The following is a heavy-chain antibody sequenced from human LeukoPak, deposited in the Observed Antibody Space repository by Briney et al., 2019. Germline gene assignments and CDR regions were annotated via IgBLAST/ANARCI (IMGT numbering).Heavy chain of an antibody. CDR2: IKKDGSGE. CDR1: GFTFSSYG. D-gene: IGHD2-21*01. V-gene: IGHV3-7*03. CDR3: AAGDTLES. Sequence: GGSLRLSCAASGFTFSSYGMYWVRQAPGKGLEGVANIKKDGSGESYGDSVKGRFTISRDNAESSLYLQMNNLRAEDTAVYFCAAGDTLESWGQGTLVTVSS. J-gene: IGHJ5*02.